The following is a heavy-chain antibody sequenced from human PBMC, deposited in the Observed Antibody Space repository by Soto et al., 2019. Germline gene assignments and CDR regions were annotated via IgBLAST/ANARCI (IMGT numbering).Heavy chain of an antibody. CDR1: GFTFSSYG. V-gene: IGHV3-30*03. D-gene: IGHD5-18*01. CDR3: VSDRGYGHASVPYS. Sequence: QAQLVESGGGVVQPGRSLRLSCAASGFTFSSYGMHWVRQAPGTGLECVAVISYDGGLQHYADSVKGRFTISRDNSKNMVLLQMNSLRAEDTAVYYCVSDRGYGHASVPYSWGQGTLVSVSS. CDR2: ISYDGGLQ. J-gene: IGHJ4*02.